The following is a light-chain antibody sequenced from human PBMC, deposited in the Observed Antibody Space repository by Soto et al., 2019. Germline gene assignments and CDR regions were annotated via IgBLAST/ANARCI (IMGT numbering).Light chain of an antibody. V-gene: IGKV3-20*01. CDR3: QQYGSPRT. CDR1: QSVSSSY. CDR2: GAS. J-gene: IGKJ1*01. Sequence: EIVLTQSPGTLSLSPGERATLSCRASQSVSSSYLAWYQQKPGQAPGLLIYGASSRATGIPDRFRGSGAGTDFTLTISRLEPEDFAVYYCQQYGSPRTFGQGTKVEIK.